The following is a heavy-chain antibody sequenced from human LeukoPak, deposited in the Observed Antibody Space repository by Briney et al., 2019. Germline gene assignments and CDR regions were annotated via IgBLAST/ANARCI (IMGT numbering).Heavy chain of an antibody. CDR1: GYIFTAYW. Sequence: GESLKISCQGSGYIFTAYWIGWVRQMPGKGLEWVGIIHPGDSDTRYSPSFQGQVTISADKSTTTAYLQRSSLKASDTAMYYCGRHQHSGSYGAFDIWGQGTMVTVSS. CDR2: IHPGDSDT. CDR3: GRHQHSGSYGAFDI. D-gene: IGHD1-26*01. J-gene: IGHJ3*02. V-gene: IGHV5-51*01.